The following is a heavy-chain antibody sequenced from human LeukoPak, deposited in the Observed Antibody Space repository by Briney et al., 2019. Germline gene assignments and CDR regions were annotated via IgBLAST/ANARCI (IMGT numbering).Heavy chain of an antibody. J-gene: IGHJ4*02. CDR2: ISGSGATK. D-gene: IGHD4-11*01. V-gene: IGHV3-23*01. CDR1: GFSFSGYA. Sequence: PGGSLRLSCAASGFSFSGYAMSWVRQAPGKGLEWGSTISGSGATKYYADSVQGRFIISRDNSKNTLYLQMNSLRAEDTAVYYCAKSLRGYSASLFDCGGQGTLVTVSS. CDR3: AKSLRGYSASLFDC.